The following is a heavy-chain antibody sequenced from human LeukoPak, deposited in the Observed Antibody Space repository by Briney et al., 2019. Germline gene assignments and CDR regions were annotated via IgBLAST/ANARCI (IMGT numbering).Heavy chain of an antibody. V-gene: IGHV4-4*07. CDR3: ARDQSHPWYSSSWHDAFDI. Sequence: SETLSLTCTVSGGSISSYYWSWLRQPAGKGLEWLGRIYTSGSTNYNPSLKSRVTISVDKSKHQFSLKLSSVTAADTAVYYCARDQSHPWYSSSWHDAFDIWGQGTMVTGSS. CDR1: GGSISSYY. CDR2: IYTSGST. D-gene: IGHD6-13*01. J-gene: IGHJ3*02.